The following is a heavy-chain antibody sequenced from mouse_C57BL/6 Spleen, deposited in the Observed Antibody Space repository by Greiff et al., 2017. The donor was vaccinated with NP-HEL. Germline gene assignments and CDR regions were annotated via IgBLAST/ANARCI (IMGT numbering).Heavy chain of an antibody. D-gene: IGHD2-13*01. V-gene: IGHV14-3*01. CDR3: ARRSDYAPYHAVDY. CDR1: GFNIKNTY. J-gene: IGHJ4*01. CDR2: IDPANGNT. Sequence: EVQLQQSVAELVRPGASVKLSCTASGFNIKNTYMHWVKQRPEQGLEWIGRIDPANGNTKYAPKFQGKATITADTSSNTAYLQLSSLTSDDTAIFYCARRSDYAPYHAVDYWGQGTSVTVAS.